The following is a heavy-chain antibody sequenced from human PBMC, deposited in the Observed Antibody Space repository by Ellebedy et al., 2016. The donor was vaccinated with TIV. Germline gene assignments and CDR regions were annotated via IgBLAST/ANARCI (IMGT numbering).Heavy chain of an antibody. CDR3: ARTFGGVFPYYYYSMDV. D-gene: IGHD3-10*01. CDR2: IYWNDDK. V-gene: IGHV2-5*01. Sequence: SGPTLVXPTQTLTLTCTFSGFSLSTSGVGVGWIRQPPGKALEWLALIYWNDDKRYSPSLKSRLTITKDTSKNQVVLRMTNADPVDTATYFCARTFGGVFPYYYYSMDVWGQGTTVTVSS. CDR1: GFSLSTSGVG. J-gene: IGHJ6*02.